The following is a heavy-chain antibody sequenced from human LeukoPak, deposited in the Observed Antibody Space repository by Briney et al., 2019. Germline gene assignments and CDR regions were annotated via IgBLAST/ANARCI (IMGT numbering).Heavy chain of an antibody. Sequence: KPGGSLRLSCAASGFTFSSYSMNWVRQAPGKGLEWVSSISSSSSYIYYADSVKGRFTISRDNAKNSLYLQMNSLRDEDTAVYYCARAGDYGDYFDYWGQGTLVTVSS. CDR1: GFTFSSYS. CDR3: ARAGDYGDYFDY. CDR2: ISSSSSYI. D-gene: IGHD4-17*01. V-gene: IGHV3-21*01. J-gene: IGHJ4*02.